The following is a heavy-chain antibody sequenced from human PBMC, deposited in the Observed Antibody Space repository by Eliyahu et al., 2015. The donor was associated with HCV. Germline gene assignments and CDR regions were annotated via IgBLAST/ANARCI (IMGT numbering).Heavy chain of an antibody. J-gene: IGHJ6*03. D-gene: IGHD3-10*01. V-gene: IGHV3-15*01. CDR3: TTGAPGGFDYYLDV. CDR2: IKSKTDGGTT. CDR1: GFTFSKAW. Sequence: EVQLVESGGGLVKPGGXLXPSCAASGFTFSKAWXXWVRQAPGKGLGWIGRIKSKTDGGTTDYAAPVKGRFTISRDDSKSTLYLQMNSLKTEDTAVYYCTTGAPGGFDYYLDVWGQGTTVTVSS.